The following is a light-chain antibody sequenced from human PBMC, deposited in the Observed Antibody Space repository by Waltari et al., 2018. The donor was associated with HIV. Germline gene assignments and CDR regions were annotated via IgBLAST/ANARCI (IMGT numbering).Light chain of an antibody. J-gene: IGLJ2*01. CDR3: QSFDYDSSLTVL. V-gene: IGLV1-40*01. CDR1: SSNIGAADFD. CDR2: GNR. Sequence: QSVLTPPPSVSGAPGQTVTISCSWSSSNIGAADFDVHWDQQLPGTAPKLLIYGNRIRPSGVPDRFSGSKSGTSASLAITGLQPEDEADYYCQSFDYDSSLTVLFGGGTKLTVL.